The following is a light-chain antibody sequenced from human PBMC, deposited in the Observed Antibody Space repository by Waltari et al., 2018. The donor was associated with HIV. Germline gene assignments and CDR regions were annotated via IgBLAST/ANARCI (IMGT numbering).Light chain of an antibody. J-gene: IGLJ2*01. CDR1: SSNIGARYD. V-gene: IGLV1-40*01. CDR3: QSFDSVVTSSV. Sequence: QSMLTQPPSVSGAPGQRVTISCSGSSSNIGARYDVHWYQHIPGTAPNHLIYETPHRPSGGPDLFSASTSGTSASLAITGLQAEDEADYYCQSFDSVVTSSVFGGGTKLTVL. CDR2: ETP.